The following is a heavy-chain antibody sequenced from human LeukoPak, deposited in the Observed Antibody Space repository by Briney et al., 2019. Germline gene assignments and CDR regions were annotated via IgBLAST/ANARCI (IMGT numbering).Heavy chain of an antibody. CDR3: ARDLLYSGYYRHNFDY. D-gene: IGHD3-22*01. CDR2: IIPIFGTA. J-gene: IGHJ4*02. V-gene: IGHV1-69*13. Sequence: SVKVSCKVSGYTFTGYYLHWVRQAPGQGLEWMGGIIPIFGTANYAQKFQGRVTITADESTSTAYMELSSLRSEDTAVYYCARDLLYSGYYRHNFDYWGQGTLVTVSS. CDR1: GYTFTGYY.